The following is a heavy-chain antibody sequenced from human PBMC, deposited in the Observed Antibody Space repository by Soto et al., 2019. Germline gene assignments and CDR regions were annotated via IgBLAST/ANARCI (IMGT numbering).Heavy chain of an antibody. CDR2: IIPIFGTA. V-gene: IGHV1-69*13. CDR1: GYTFTSYA. J-gene: IGHJ6*02. Sequence: SVKASCRASGYTFTSYAISWVGQAPGQGLEWMGGIIPIFGTANYAQKFQGRVTITADESTSTAYMELSSLRSEDTAVYYCANDYDFWSGYPPPYYYGMDVWGQGTTVTVSS. CDR3: ANDYDFWSGYPPPYYYGMDV. D-gene: IGHD3-3*01.